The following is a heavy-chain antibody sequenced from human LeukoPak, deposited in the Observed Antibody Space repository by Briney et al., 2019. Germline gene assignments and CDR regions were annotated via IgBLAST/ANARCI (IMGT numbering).Heavy chain of an antibody. Sequence: GASVKVSCKASGYTFTSYGFTWVRQAAGQGLEWMGWISAYNGNTDYAQKLQGRVTMTTDTSTSTAYMELRSLRSDDTAVYFCARAYYHDTSSYQGFDFWGQGTLVTVSS. D-gene: IGHD3-22*01. CDR1: GYTFTSYG. V-gene: IGHV1-18*01. CDR3: ARAYYHDTSSYQGFDF. CDR2: ISAYNGNT. J-gene: IGHJ4*02.